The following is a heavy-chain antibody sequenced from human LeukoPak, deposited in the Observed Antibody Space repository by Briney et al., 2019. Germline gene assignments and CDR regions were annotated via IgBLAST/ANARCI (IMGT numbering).Heavy chain of an antibody. J-gene: IGHJ3*02. CDR3: ARVGSSTGYSSGWYVRDAFDI. V-gene: IGHV1-2*06. CDR2: INPNSGGT. D-gene: IGHD6-19*01. CDR1: GYTFASYY. Sequence: ASVKVSCKASGYTFASYYIHWVRQAPGQGLEWMGRINPNSGGTNYAQKFLARVTMTRDTSINTAYMELSRLRSDDAAVYYCARVGSSTGYSSGWYVRDAFDIWGQGTMVTVSS.